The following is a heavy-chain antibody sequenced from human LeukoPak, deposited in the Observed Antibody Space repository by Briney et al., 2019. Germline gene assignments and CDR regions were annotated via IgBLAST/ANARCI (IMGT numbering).Heavy chain of an antibody. D-gene: IGHD3-22*01. J-gene: IGHJ4*02. CDR3: AREGGDSSGYQLDFDY. V-gene: IGHV1-69*01. CDR1: GGTFSSYA. Sequence: ASVKVSCKASGGTFSSYAISWVRQAPGQGLEWMGGIIPIFGTANYAQKFQGRVTITADEPTSTAYMELSSLRSEDTAVYYCAREGGDSSGYQLDFDYWGQGTLVTVSS. CDR2: IIPIFGTA.